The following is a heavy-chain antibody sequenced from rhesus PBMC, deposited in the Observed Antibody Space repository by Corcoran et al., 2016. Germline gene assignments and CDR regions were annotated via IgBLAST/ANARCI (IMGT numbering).Heavy chain of an antibody. J-gene: IGHJ4*01. CDR3: ARSMVVGSFDY. CDR2: IDWDDDT. D-gene: IGHD2-21*01. CDR1: GFSLSTSGLP. Sequence: QATFKASGPALVTPKHTPTLSSIFSGFSLSTSGLPVSWLRQPPGKALLWLARIDWDDDTYYSTSLKSSLTISKYTSKNQVVLTMTNMDPVDTATYYCARSMVVGSFDYWGQGVLVTVSS. V-gene: IGHV2S2*01.